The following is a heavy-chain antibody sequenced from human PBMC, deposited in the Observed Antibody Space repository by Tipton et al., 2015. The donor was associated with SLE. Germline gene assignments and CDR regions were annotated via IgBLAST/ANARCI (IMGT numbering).Heavy chain of an antibody. CDR3: ARGRGAFDI. V-gene: IGHV4-34*01. Sequence: LRLSCSASGFTFSSYAMHWVRQAPGKGLEWIGEINHSGNTTSNPSHKSRVTISVDTSKSQFSLKLSSVTAADTAVFYCARGRGAFDIWGQGTMVTVSS. CDR1: GFTFSSYA. CDR2: INHSGNT. J-gene: IGHJ3*02.